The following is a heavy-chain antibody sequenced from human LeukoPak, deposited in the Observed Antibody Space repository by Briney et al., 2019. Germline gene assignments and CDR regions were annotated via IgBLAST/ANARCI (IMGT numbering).Heavy chain of an antibody. CDR3: ARRRYNWNAIDY. CDR1: GFTFSDYY. Sequence: GESLRLSCAASGFTFSDYYMSWIRQAPGKGLEWVSYISSSGSTLYYADSVKGRITISRDNAKNSLYLQMNSLRAEDTAVYYCARRRYNWNAIDYWGQGTLVTVSS. D-gene: IGHD1-20*01. J-gene: IGHJ4*02. CDR2: ISSSGSTL. V-gene: IGHV3-11*01.